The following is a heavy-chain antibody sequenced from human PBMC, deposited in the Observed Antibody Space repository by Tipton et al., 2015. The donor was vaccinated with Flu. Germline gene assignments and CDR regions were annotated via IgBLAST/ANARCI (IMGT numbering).Heavy chain of an antibody. J-gene: IGHJ4*02. CDR1: GDPISSHY. CDR3: ARDQSTNWNYDVFDY. D-gene: IGHD1-7*01. CDR2: IYISGNT. Sequence: TLSLTCTVSGDPISSHYWSGIRQPAGKGLEWIGRIYISGNTQYNPSLKSRVTMSVDTSKNQFSLNLNSVTAADTAVYYCARDQSTNWNYDVFDYWGQGTLVTVSS. V-gene: IGHV4-4*07.